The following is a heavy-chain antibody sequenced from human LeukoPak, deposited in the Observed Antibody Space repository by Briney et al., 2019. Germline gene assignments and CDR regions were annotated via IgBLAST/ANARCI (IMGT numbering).Heavy chain of an antibody. J-gene: IGHJ1*01. CDR1: GYSISSVYY. CDR3: ARDFHPDGYSAFQH. Sequence: SETLSLTGAVSGYSISSVYYWGWIRPPRGKGLEWIGSIYHSGNTYYNPSLKSRVTISVDTSKNLFSLKLSSVTAADTAVYYCARDFHPDGYSAFQHWGQGTLVTVSS. CDR2: IYHSGNT. D-gene: IGHD3-22*01. V-gene: IGHV4-38-2*02.